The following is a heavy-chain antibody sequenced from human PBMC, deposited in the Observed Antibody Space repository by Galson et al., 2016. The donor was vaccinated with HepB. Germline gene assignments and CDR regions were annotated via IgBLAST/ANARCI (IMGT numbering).Heavy chain of an antibody. CDR2: ISPYNGNA. CDR3: ATVRAFSGWYPGHYYFDD. V-gene: IGHV1-18*01. D-gene: IGHD6-19*01. Sequence: SVKVSCKASGYTFTSYGITWVRQAPGQGLEWMGWISPYNGNANSAQKLQGRLTMTTDTSSSTAYMELRSLRSDDTAVYYCATVRAFSGWYPGHYYFDDWGQGTLVTVSS. CDR1: GYTFTSYG. J-gene: IGHJ4*02.